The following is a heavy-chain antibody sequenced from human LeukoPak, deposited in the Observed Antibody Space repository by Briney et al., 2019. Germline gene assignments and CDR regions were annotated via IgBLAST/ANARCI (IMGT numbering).Heavy chain of an antibody. V-gene: IGHV3-7*01. CDR1: GFTFTNYW. Sequence: GGSLRLSCRASGFTFTNYWMNWVRQAPGKGLEWVANINKDGSEKNYVDSMKGRFTISRDNAKNSLYLQMSGLRAEDAAMYYCVKPYYYSSGSLNWGQGTLVTVSS. D-gene: IGHD3-10*01. CDR2: INKDGSEK. CDR3: VKPYYYSSGSLN. J-gene: IGHJ1*01.